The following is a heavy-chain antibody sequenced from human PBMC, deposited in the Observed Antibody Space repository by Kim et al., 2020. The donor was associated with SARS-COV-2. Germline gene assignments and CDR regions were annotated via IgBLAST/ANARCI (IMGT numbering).Heavy chain of an antibody. J-gene: IGHJ4*02. D-gene: IGHD3-10*01. CDR2: IYYSGNT. CDR3: ASHLSHFGELLYFDY. CDR1: GGSISTTNYY. Sequence: SETLSLTCTVSGGSISTTNYYWGLIRQPPGKGLEWIGSIYYSGNTHYNASLKSRVSISVDTSKNQFSLKLISVTVADTAVYYCASHLSHFGELLYFDYWGQGALVTVSS. V-gene: IGHV4-39*01.